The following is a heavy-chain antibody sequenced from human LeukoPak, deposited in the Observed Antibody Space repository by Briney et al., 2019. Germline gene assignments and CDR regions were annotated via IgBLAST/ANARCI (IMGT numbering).Heavy chain of an antibody. J-gene: IGHJ3*02. D-gene: IGHD6-6*01. V-gene: IGHV3-21*01. CDR2: ISSSSSYI. Sequence: PGGSLRLSCAASGFTFSSYSMNWVRQAPGKGLEWVSSISSSSSYIYYADSVKGRFTISRDNAKNSLYLQMNGLRAEDTAVYYCARVRSSSIHDAFDIWGQGTMVTVSS. CDR3: ARVRSSSIHDAFDI. CDR1: GFTFSSYS.